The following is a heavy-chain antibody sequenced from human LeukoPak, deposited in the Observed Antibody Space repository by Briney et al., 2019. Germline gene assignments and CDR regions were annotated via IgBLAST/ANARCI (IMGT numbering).Heavy chain of an antibody. CDR1: GYTFNSYG. CDR2: IHTYNGHT. D-gene: IGHD1-14*01. CDR3: ARNFHPGNWDY. J-gene: IGHJ4*02. Sequence: ASVKVSCKSSGYTFNSYGITWVRQAPGQGLEWMGWIHTYNGHTNYAQKLQGRVTMTTDTSTSTAYMELRSLRSDDTAVYYCARNFHPGNWDYWGQGTLVTVSS. V-gene: IGHV1-18*01.